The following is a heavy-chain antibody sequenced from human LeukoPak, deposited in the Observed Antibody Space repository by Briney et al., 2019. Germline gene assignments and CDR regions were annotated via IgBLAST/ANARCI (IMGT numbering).Heavy chain of an antibody. CDR3: ARFDY. CDR2: IYYSGS. Sequence: LSETLSLTCTVSGGSISSNNYYWGWIRQPPGKGLEWIGSIYYSGSNYNPSLKSRVTISVETSKNQFSLKLSSVTAADTAVYYCARFDYWGQGTLVTVSS. V-gene: IGHV4-39*07. J-gene: IGHJ4*02. CDR1: GGSISSNNYY.